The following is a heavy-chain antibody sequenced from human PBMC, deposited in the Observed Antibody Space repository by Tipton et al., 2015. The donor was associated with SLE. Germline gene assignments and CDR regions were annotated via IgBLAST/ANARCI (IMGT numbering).Heavy chain of an antibody. CDR3: AKSRESLFDH. J-gene: IGHJ5*02. CDR1: GGSISSGSYY. CDR2: IYTSGST. V-gene: IGHV4-61*02. Sequence: TLSLTCTVSGGSISSGSYYWSWIRQPAGKGLEWIGRIYTSGSTNYNPSLKSRVTISVDTSKNQFSLKLSSVTAADTAVYYCAKSRESLFDHWGQGTLVIVSS.